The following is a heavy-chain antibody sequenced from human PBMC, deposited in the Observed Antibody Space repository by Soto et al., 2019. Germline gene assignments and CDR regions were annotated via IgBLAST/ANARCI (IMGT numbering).Heavy chain of an antibody. V-gene: IGHV1-2*02. Sequence: SVKVSCKASGYTFTGYYMHWVRQAPGQGLEWMGWINPNSGGTNYAQKFQGRVTMTRDTSISTAYMELSRLRSDDTAVYYCARDQLEWLLSNYYYYGMDVWGQGTTVTVSS. CDR3: ARDQLEWLLSNYYYYGMDV. D-gene: IGHD3-3*01. J-gene: IGHJ6*02. CDR2: INPNSGGT. CDR1: GYTFTGYY.